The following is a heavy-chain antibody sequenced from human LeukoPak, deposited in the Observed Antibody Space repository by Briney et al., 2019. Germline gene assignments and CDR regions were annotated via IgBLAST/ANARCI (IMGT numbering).Heavy chain of an antibody. Sequence: ASVKVSCKASGYTFTGYYMHWVRQAPGQGLEWMGRINPNSGGTNYAQKLQGRVTMTTDTSTSTAYMELRSLRSDDTAVYYCARRPHYDFWSGYFPRGNYYYGMDVWGQGTTVTVSS. CDR1: GYTFTGYY. V-gene: IGHV1-2*06. CDR3: ARRPHYDFWSGYFPRGNYYYGMDV. D-gene: IGHD3-3*01. CDR2: INPNSGGT. J-gene: IGHJ6*02.